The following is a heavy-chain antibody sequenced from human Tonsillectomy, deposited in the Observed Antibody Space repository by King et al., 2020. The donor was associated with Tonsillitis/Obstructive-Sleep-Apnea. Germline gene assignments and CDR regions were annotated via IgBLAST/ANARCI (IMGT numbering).Heavy chain of an antibody. CDR2: IRSKANNYAT. D-gene: IGHD6-6*01. CDR3: TRRSSSSISNWFDP. Sequence: DVQLVESGGGLVQPGGSLKLSCAASGFTFSGSAMHWVRQASGKGLEWVGRIRSKANNYATAYAASVKGRFTISREDSKNTAYLQMNSLKTEDTAVYYCTRRSSSSISNWFDPWGQGTLVTVSS. CDR1: GFTFSGSA. J-gene: IGHJ5*02. V-gene: IGHV3-73*02.